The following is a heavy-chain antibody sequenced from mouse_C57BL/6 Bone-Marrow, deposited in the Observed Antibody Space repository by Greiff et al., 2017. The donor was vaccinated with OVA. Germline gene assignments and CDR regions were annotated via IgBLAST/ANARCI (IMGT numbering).Heavy chain of an antibody. V-gene: IGHV6-3*01. Sequence: EVKLVESGGGLVQPGGSMKLSCVASGFTFSNYWMNWVRQSPEKGLEWVAQIRLKSDNYATHYAESVKGRFTISRDDSKSIVYLQMNNLRAEDTGIYYCTVLGRGFAYWGQGTLVTVSA. CDR3: TVLGRGFAY. CDR1: GFTFSNYW. CDR2: IRLKSDNYAT. D-gene: IGHD4-1*01. J-gene: IGHJ3*01.